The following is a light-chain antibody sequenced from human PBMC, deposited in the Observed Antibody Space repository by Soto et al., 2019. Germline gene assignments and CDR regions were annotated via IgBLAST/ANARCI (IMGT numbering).Light chain of an antibody. CDR3: QQYNSYWT. J-gene: IGKJ1*01. Sequence: DIQMTQSPSTLSASVGDRVTITCRASQSISSWLAWYQKKPGKAPKLLIYDASSLESGVPSRFSGSGSGTEFTLTSSSLQPDDVATYYCQQYNSYWTFGQGTKVEIK. CDR2: DAS. V-gene: IGKV1-5*01. CDR1: QSISSW.